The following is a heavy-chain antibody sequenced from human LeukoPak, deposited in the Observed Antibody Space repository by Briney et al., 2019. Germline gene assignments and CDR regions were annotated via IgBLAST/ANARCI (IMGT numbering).Heavy chain of an antibody. CDR2: INPNSGGT. CDR1: GYTFTGYY. J-gene: IGHJ5*02. D-gene: IGHD1-26*01. V-gene: IGHV1-2*02. Sequence: ASVKVSCKASGYTFTGYYTHWVRQAPGQGLEWMGWINPNSGGTNYAQKFQGRVTMTRDTSISTAYMELSRLISDDTAIYYCATIKALGIVGATTVLDPWGQGALVTVSS. CDR3: ATIKALGIVGATTVLDP.